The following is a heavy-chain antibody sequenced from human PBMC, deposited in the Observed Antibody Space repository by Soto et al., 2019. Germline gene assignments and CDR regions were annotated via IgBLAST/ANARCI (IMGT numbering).Heavy chain of an antibody. J-gene: IGHJ6*02. CDR1: GYTFTSYD. V-gene: IGHV1-8*01. CDR2: MNPNSGNT. CDR3: ARSIVVVAATGRGYYYYGMDV. Sequence: QVQLVQSGAEVKKPGASVKVSCKASGYTFTSYDINWVRQATGQGLEWMGWMNPNSGNTGYAQKFQGRVPMTRNTSISTAYMALSSLRSEDTAVYYCARSIVVVAATGRGYYYYGMDVWGQGTTVTVSS. D-gene: IGHD2-15*01.